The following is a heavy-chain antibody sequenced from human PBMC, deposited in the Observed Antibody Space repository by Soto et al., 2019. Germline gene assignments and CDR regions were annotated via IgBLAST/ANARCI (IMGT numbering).Heavy chain of an antibody. V-gene: IGHV3-23*01. J-gene: IGHJ6*02. Sequence: EVQLLESGGGLVQPGGSLRLSCAASGFTFSSYAMSWVRQAPGKGMEWVSAISGSGGSTYYADSVKGRFTISRDNSKNTLYLQMNSLRAEDTAVYYCAKGRLLYHYGMDVWGQGTTVTVSS. CDR1: GFTFSSYA. CDR3: AKGRLLYHYGMDV. CDR2: ISGSGGST. D-gene: IGHD3-22*01.